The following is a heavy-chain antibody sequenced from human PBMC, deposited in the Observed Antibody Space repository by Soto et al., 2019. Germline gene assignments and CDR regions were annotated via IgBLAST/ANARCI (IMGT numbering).Heavy chain of an antibody. Sequence: GSSLKISCEASGFTFSRVSTNWVRQVPGKGLEWVASISSASSETWYADSVKGRFIISRDNAQNSLFLQMNTLRPEDSAIYYCARVAYWGPGTQVTVSS. CDR3: ARVAY. V-gene: IGHV3-21*04. J-gene: IGHJ4*02. CDR1: GFTFSRVS. CDR2: ISSASSET.